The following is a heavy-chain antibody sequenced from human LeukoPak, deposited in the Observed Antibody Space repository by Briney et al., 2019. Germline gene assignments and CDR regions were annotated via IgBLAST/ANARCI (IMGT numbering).Heavy chain of an antibody. V-gene: IGHV3-11*04. CDR1: AFTFSDYY. Sequence: GGSLRLSCAASAFTFSDYYMSWIRQAPGKGLEWVSHISSSGSTIYYADSVKGRFTISRDNAKNSLYLQMNSLRAEDTAVYYCARLGIAVAGTYQPYYFDYWGKGTLVTVSS. CDR3: ARLGIAVAGTYQPYYFDY. J-gene: IGHJ4*02. CDR2: ISSSGSTI. D-gene: IGHD6-19*01.